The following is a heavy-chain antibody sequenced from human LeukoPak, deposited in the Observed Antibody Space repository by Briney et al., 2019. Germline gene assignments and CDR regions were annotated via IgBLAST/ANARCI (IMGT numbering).Heavy chain of an antibody. V-gene: IGHV3-30*02. J-gene: IGHJ4*02. CDR3: AKFNRQYCSSTSCYGGFDY. CDR2: IRFDGSNK. Sequence: PGGSLRLSCAASGFTFSSYGIHWVRQAPGKGLEWVAFIRFDGSNKYYTDSVKGRFTLSRDNSKNALYLQINSLRAEDTAVYYCAKFNRQYCSSTSCYGGFDYWGQGTLVTVSS. CDR1: GFTFSSYG. D-gene: IGHD2-2*01.